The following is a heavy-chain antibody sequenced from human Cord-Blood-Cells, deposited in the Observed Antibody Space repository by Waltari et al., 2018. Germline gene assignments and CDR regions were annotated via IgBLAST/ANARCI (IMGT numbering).Heavy chain of an antibody. CDR1: GYTFTGYY. J-gene: IGHJ6*03. CDR3: ARGPLVVPAAIPFVFYYYYYYMDV. Sequence: VKVSCKASGYTFTGYYMHWVRQAPGQGLEWMGWINPNSGGTNYAQKFQGRVTMTRDTSISTAYMELSRLRSDDTAVYYCARGPLVVPAAIPFVFYYYYYYMDVWGKGTTVTVSS. D-gene: IGHD2-2*02. V-gene: IGHV1-2*02. CDR2: INPNSGGT.